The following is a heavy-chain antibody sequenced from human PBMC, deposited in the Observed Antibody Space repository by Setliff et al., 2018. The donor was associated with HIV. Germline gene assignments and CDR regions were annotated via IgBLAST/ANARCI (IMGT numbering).Heavy chain of an antibody. Sequence: SETLSLTCAVYGGSFSSYFWNWIRQPPGKGLEWIGEINHSGSTNYNPSLKSRVTISVDTSKNQFSLRLSSVAAGDTAVYYCARSIVPVASGYYYFDSWGQGTLVTVSS. D-gene: IGHD3-3*01. J-gene: IGHJ4*02. CDR1: GGSFSSYF. V-gene: IGHV4-34*01. CDR2: INHSGST. CDR3: ARSIVPVASGYYYFDS.